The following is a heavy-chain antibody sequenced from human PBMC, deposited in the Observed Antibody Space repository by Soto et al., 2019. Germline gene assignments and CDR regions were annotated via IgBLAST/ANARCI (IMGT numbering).Heavy chain of an antibody. CDR3: ARDSSSSDYYYGMDV. CDR2: VSGYSGHS. V-gene: IGHV1-18*01. CDR1: NETLTTYG. Sequence: QVHLVQSGAEVKKPGASVKVSCKASNETLTTYGRSWVRQAPGQGLEWMGWVSGYSGHSSSAQEFQDRVIMTTDTSTNTAYMELRSLTSDDSAVYFCARDSSSSDYYYGMDVWGQGTTVTVSS. D-gene: IGHD6-6*01. J-gene: IGHJ6*02.